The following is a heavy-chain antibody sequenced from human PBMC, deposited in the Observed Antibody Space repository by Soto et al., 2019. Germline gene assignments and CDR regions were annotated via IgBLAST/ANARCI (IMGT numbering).Heavy chain of an antibody. CDR1: GYTFTSYY. D-gene: IGHD3-22*01. Sequence: RASVKVSCKASGYTFTSYYIHWVRQAPGQGLEWMGWINPITGGTNYAPKFQGRVTMTRDTSITTAYMELSRLRSDDTAVYYCARNYYDSSDRDYLDYWGQGTPVTVS. CDR3: ARNYYDSSDRDYLDY. V-gene: IGHV1-2*02. J-gene: IGHJ4*02. CDR2: INPITGGT.